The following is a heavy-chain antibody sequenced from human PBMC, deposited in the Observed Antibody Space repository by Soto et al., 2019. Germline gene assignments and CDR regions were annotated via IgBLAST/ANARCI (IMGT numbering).Heavy chain of an antibody. J-gene: IGHJ4*02. CDR1: GGSISSGDYY. Sequence: QVQLQESGPGLVKPSQTLSLTCTVSGGSISSGDYYWSWIRQPPGKGLEWIGYIYYSGSTYYNPSLKSRVIISVDTSKNQFSLKLSSVTAADTAVYYWARGFLEWLLYFDYWGQGTLVTVSS. D-gene: IGHD3-3*01. V-gene: IGHV4-30-4*01. CDR3: ARGFLEWLLYFDY. CDR2: IYYSGST.